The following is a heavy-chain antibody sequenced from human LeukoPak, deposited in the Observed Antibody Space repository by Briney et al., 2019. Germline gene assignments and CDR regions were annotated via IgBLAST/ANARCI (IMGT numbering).Heavy chain of an antibody. J-gene: IGHJ4*02. V-gene: IGHV4-39*07. CDR2: IYFSGST. CDR1: GGSISSGDYY. Sequence: SQTLSLTCTVSGGSISSGDYYWSWIRQPPGKGLGWLGSIYFSGSTYYNPTLKSRVTISVDTSKNRFSLKLSSVTAADTAVYYCARDTSRSSGYHFPRYYFDYWGQGSLVTVSS. CDR3: ARDTSRSSGYHFPRYYFDY. D-gene: IGHD3-22*01.